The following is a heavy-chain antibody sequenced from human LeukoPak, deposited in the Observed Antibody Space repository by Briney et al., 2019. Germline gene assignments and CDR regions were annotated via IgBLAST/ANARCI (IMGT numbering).Heavy chain of an antibody. CDR1: GFTFSSYW. CDR2: INGDGRNI. Sequence: GGSLRLSCAASGFTFSSYWMRWVRQDPRKGLVWVSRINGDGRNINYADSVRGRFTISRDNAKNTLYLQMNTLRVEDTAVYYCTRDLMDYDVSTGLHHYYMDVWGQGTTVTVSS. J-gene: IGHJ6*02. V-gene: IGHV3-74*01. D-gene: IGHD3-9*01. CDR3: TRDLMDYDVSTGLHHYYMDV.